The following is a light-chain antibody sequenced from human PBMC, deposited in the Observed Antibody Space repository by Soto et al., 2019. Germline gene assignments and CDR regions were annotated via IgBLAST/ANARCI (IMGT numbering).Light chain of an antibody. J-gene: IGKJ1*01. CDR3: QQRSNWPAT. V-gene: IGKV3-11*01. CDR1: QSISSN. CDR2: DAS. Sequence: EIVLTQSPPTLSLSPGETVTLSCRASQSISSNLAWYQQKPGQAPRLLIYDASNRATGIPARFSGSGSGTDFTLTISSLEPEDFAVYYCQQRSNWPATFGQGTKVDIK.